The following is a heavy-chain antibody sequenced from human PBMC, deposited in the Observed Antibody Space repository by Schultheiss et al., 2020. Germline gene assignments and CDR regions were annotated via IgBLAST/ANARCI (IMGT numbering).Heavy chain of an antibody. V-gene: IGHV3-66*02. D-gene: IGHD5-18*01. CDR1: GFTVSSNY. J-gene: IGHJ4*02. CDR3: ARQGSLGWIQLPYYFDY. CDR2: ISGSGGST. Sequence: GGSLRLSCAASGFTVSSNYMSWVRQAPGKGLEWVSAISGSGGSTYYADSVKGRFTISRDNSKNTLYLQMNSLRAEDTAVYYCARQGSLGWIQLPYYFDYWGQGTLVTVSS.